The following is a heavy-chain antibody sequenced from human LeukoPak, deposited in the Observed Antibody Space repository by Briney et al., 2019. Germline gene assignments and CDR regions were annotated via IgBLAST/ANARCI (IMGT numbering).Heavy chain of an antibody. J-gene: IGHJ6*03. D-gene: IGHD3-10*01. CDR2: IYHSGST. Sequence: SETLSLTCTVSGGSISSGYYWGWIRQPPGKGLEWIGSIYHSGSTYYNPSLKSRVTISAATSKNQLSLRLSSVTAADTAVYYCARARYGSGSYHFMDVWGKGTTVTISS. CDR1: GGSISSGYY. CDR3: ARARYGSGSYHFMDV. V-gene: IGHV4-38-2*02.